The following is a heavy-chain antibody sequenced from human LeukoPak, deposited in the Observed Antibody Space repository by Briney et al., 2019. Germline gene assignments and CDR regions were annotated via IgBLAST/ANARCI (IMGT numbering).Heavy chain of an antibody. D-gene: IGHD6-13*01. V-gene: IGHV3-74*01. CDR1: GFTFSNYM. CDR3: AKGSSSWLYYFGY. CDR2: IKSDGITI. Sequence: PGGSLRLSCAASGFTFSNYMMHWVRQAPGKGLVWVSRIKSDGITITYADSVKGRFTISRDNAKNTLYLQMNSLRAEDTAVYYCAKGSSSWLYYFGYWGQGTLVTVSS. J-gene: IGHJ4*02.